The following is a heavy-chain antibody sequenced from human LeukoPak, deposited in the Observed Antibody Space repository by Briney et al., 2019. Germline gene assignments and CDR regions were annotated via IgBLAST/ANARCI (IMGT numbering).Heavy chain of an antibody. V-gene: IGHV5-51*01. D-gene: IGHD5-24*01. J-gene: IGHJ4*02. CDR1: GYSFAIYW. CDR3: ARREMATQTPFEY. CDR2: IYPGDSDT. Sequence: GESLKISCKGSGYSFAIYWIGWARQMPGKGLEWMGIIYPGDSDTRYSPSFQGQVTISADKSIGIAYLQWSSLKASDTAMYYCARREMATQTPFEYWGQGTLVTVPS.